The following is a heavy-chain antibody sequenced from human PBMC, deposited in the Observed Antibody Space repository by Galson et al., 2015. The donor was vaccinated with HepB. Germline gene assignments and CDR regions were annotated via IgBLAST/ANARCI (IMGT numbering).Heavy chain of an antibody. V-gene: IGHV6-1*01. CDR3: ARALGLYDNRILDL. J-gene: IGHJ5*02. CDR2: TYYRSEWYA. D-gene: IGHD3-22*01. Sequence: CAISGDSVSSDSAVWNWIRQSPSRGLEYLGRTYYRSEWYADYGVSVKSRVTINPDTSKNQLSLLLNSVTPEDTAVYYCARALGLYDNRILDLWGQGTLVTVSS. CDR1: GDSVSSDSAV.